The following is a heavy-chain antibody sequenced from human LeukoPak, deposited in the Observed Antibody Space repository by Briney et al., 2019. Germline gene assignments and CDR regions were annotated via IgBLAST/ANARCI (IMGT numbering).Heavy chain of an antibody. Sequence: GASVKVSCKASGGTFSSYAISWVRQAPGQGLEWMGGIIPIFGTANYAQKFQGTVTITADESTSTAYMELSSLRSEDTAVYYCARDCGDYCYYGMDVWGQGTTVTVSS. CDR1: GGTFSSYA. D-gene: IGHD4-17*01. J-gene: IGHJ6*02. V-gene: IGHV1-69*13. CDR3: ARDCGDYCYYGMDV. CDR2: IIPIFGTA.